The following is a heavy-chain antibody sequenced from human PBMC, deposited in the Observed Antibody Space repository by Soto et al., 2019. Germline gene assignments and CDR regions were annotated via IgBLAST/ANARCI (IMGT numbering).Heavy chain of an antibody. CDR1: GYTFTSYG. J-gene: IGHJ4*02. Sequence: ASVKVSCKASGYTFTSYGISWVRQAPGQGLEWMGWISAYNGNTNYAQKLQGRVTITTDTSTSTAYMELRSLRSDDTAVYYCARAVRDFWSGRPVPFDYWGQGTLVTVSS. CDR3: ARAVRDFWSGRPVPFDY. V-gene: IGHV1-18*04. D-gene: IGHD3-3*01. CDR2: ISAYNGNT.